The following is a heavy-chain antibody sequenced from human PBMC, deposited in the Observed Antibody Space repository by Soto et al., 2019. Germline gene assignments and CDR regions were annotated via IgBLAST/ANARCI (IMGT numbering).Heavy chain of an antibody. D-gene: IGHD6-19*01. CDR3: AREDASGWRPNYFDY. CDR1: GGSINSTDYY. J-gene: IGHJ4*02. V-gene: IGHV4-30-4*01. Sequence: SETLSLTCTVSGGSINSTDYYWNWIRQPPGKGLEWIGHIYYSGSPYYNPSLKSRVTILIDTSKTQFSLKLSSVTAADTAVYYCAREDASGWRPNYFDYWGQGTLVTVSS. CDR2: IYYSGSP.